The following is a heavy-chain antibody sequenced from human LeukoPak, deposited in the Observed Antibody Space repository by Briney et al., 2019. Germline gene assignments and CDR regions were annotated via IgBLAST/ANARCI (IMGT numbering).Heavy chain of an antibody. CDR3: AKDYSDYYDSSGPLDY. CDR1: GFTFSSYD. Sequence: GGSLRLSCAASGFTFSSYDMHWVRQAPGKGLEWVAFIRYDGSNKYYADSVKGRFTISRDNSKNTLYLQMNSLRAEDTAVYYCAKDYSDYYDSSGPLDYWGQGTLVTVSS. V-gene: IGHV3-30*02. D-gene: IGHD3-22*01. J-gene: IGHJ4*02. CDR2: IRYDGSNK.